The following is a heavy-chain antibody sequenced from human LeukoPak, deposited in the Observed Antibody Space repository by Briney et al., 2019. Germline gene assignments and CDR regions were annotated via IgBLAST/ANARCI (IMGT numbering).Heavy chain of an antibody. J-gene: IGHJ6*03. CDR3: ARERLSVPPGYYYMDV. V-gene: IGHV3-7*01. Sequence: GGSLRLSCAASGFTFSSYWMSWVRQAPGKGLEWVANIKQDGSEKYYVDSVKGRFTISRDNAKNSLYLQMNSLRAEDTAVYYCARERLSVPPGYYYMDVWGKGTTVTVSS. CDR2: IKQDGSEK. CDR1: GFTFSSYW. D-gene: IGHD6-25*01.